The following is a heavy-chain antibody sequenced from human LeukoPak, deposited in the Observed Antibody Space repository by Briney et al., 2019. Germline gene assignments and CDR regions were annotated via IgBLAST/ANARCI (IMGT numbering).Heavy chain of an antibody. CDR3: AKDGEVVVAAATLDY. CDR1: GFTFSDYH. Sequence: GGSLRLSCAATGFTFSDYHMSWIRQAPGKGLECVSYISSSGSTIYYADSVKGRFTISRDNSKNTLYLQMNSLRAEDTAVYYCAKDGEVVVAAATLDYWGQGTLVTVS. D-gene: IGHD2-15*01. CDR2: ISSSGSTI. J-gene: IGHJ4*02. V-gene: IGHV3-11*01.